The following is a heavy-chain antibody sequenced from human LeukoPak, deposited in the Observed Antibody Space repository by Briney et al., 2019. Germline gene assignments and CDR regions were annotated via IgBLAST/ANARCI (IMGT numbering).Heavy chain of an antibody. D-gene: IGHD6-19*01. J-gene: IGHJ6*02. Sequence: ASVKVSCKASGYTFTSYYMHWVRQAPGQGLEWMGIINPSGGSTSYAQKFQGRVTMTRDTSTSTVYMELSSLRSEDTAVYYCARDSEYSSGWYGDYYYYGMDVWGQETTVTVSS. CDR1: GYTFTSYY. V-gene: IGHV1-46*01. CDR3: ARDSEYSSGWYGDYYYYGMDV. CDR2: INPSGGST.